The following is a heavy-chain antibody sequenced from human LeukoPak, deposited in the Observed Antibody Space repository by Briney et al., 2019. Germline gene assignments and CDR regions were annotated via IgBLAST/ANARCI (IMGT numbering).Heavy chain of an antibody. CDR1: GGSIRSYS. D-gene: IGHD2-2*01. CDR3: ARHLGYCTTTSCYLGWIDP. Sequence: SETLSLTCSVSGGSIRSYSWSWIRQPPGKALEWIGYIEYSGSTNYNPSLKNRVTISLDTSKNQFSLKLTSVTAADTAVYYCARHLGYCTTTSCYLGWIDPWGQGTLVTVSS. V-gene: IGHV4-59*01. J-gene: IGHJ5*02. CDR2: IEYSGST.